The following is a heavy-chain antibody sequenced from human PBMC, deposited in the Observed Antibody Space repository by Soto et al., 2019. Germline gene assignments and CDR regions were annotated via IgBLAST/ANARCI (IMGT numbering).Heavy chain of an antibody. CDR1: GFTFSSYG. CDR3: ARDGYCVSSSYSFLPDV. V-gene: IGHV3-48*02. D-gene: IGHD2-2*03. Sequence: EVQLVESGGDLVQPGGSLRLSCVASGFTFSSYGMNWVRQGPGKGLEWLSSISKSGTTTYYADSVKGRFTISRDNAKNSLYLQMNSLRDEDMAVYYCARDGYCVSSSYSFLPDVWGQGTTVTVSS. J-gene: IGHJ6*02. CDR2: ISKSGTTT.